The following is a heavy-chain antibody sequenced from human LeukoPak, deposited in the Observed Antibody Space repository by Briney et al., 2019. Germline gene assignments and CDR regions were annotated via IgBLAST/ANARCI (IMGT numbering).Heavy chain of an antibody. D-gene: IGHD2-2*01. V-gene: IGHV1-18*01. CDR2: ISAYNGNT. CDR3: ARVTATSSRDIVVVPAAY. J-gene: IGHJ4*02. Sequence: ASVKVSCKASGYTFTSYGISWVRQAPGQGLEWMGWISAYNGNTNYAQKLRGRVTMTTDTSTSTAYMELRSLRSDDTAVYYCARVTATSSRDIVVVPAAYWGQGTLVTVSS. CDR1: GYTFTSYG.